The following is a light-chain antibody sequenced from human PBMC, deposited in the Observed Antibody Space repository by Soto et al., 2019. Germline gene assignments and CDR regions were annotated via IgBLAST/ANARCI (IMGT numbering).Light chain of an antibody. CDR2: KVS. J-gene: IGLJ3*02. V-gene: IGLV2-14*01. CDR3: CSYTRSYTWV. Sequence: QSALTQPASVSGSPRQSITISCTGTSSDVGDGDFVSWYQQRPGNAPKLMIYKVSNRPSGVSNRFSGSKSGNTASLTISGLQAKDEADYYCCSYTRSYTWVFGGGTQLTVL. CDR1: SSDVGDGDF.